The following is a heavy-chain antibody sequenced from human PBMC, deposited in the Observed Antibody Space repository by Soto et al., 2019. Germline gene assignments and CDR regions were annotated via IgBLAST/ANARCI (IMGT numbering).Heavy chain of an antibody. Sequence: GSLRLSCAVSGFTFSTYGMSWVRPAPGKGLEWVSSMSSSSSYIDYAGSVKGRLTSSRDNAKNSLYLQMXRIRADDTAVYYCARSESITRTPRAGMDFGGRGTTVTVSS. CDR2: MSSSSSYI. V-gene: IGHV3-21*01. D-gene: IGHD1-20*01. CDR1: GFTFSTYG. J-gene: IGHJ6*02. CDR3: ARSESITRTPRAGMDF.